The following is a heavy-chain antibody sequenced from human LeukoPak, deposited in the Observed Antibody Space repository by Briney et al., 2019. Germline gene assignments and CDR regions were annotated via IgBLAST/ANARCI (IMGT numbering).Heavy chain of an antibody. D-gene: IGHD3-22*01. CDR3: AKRHSSGYYSLDAFDI. V-gene: IGHV3-23*01. CDR1: GFTFSSYV. CDR2: ISGSGVTT. Sequence: GGSLRLSCAASGFTFSSYVMSWVRQAPGKGLEWVSPISGSGVTTYYADSVKGRFTISRDNSKNTLYLQMNSLRVEDTAVYYCAKRHSSGYYSLDAFDIWGQGTMVIVSS. J-gene: IGHJ3*02.